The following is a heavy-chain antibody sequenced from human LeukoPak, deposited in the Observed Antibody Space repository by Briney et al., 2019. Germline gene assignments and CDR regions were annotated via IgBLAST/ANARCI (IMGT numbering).Heavy chain of an antibody. CDR1: GYTFTSYG. J-gene: IGHJ5*02. CDR3: ARWVPYCSSTSCYSGWFDP. Sequence: GASVKVSCKASGYTFTSYGISWVRQAPGQGLEWMGWISAYNGNTNYAQKLQGRVTMTADTSTSTAYMELRSLRSDDTAVYYCARWVPYCSSTSCYSGWFDPWGQGTLVTVSS. CDR2: ISAYNGNT. D-gene: IGHD2-2*02. V-gene: IGHV1-18*01.